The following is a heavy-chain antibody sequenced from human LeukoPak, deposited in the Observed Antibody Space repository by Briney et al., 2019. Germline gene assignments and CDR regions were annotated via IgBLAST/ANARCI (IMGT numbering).Heavy chain of an antibody. D-gene: IGHD3-10*01. CDR1: GFSFSSYG. J-gene: IGHJ4*02. CDR2: ISYDGSNK. CDR3: ATNYYGSGSYPYCFDY. Sequence: PGRSLRLSCAASGFSFSSYGMHWVRQAPGKGLEWVAVISYDGSNKYYADSVKGRFTISRDNSKNTLYLQMNSLRVEDTAEYYCATNYYGSGSYPYCFDYWGQGTLVTVSS. V-gene: IGHV3-30*03.